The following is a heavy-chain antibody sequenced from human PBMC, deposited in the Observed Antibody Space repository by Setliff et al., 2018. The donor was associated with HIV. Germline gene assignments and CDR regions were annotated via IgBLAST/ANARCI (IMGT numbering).Heavy chain of an antibody. D-gene: IGHD1-26*01. J-gene: IGHJ4*01. CDR1: GGSFSSYS. CDR3: ARARNKWGTFDY. CDR2: IIPIFGTV. Sequence: SVKVSCKASGGSFSSYSISWVRQAPGQGLEWVGGIIPIFGTVNYAQRFQGRVTISADGSTSSAYMELNSLRSEDTAVYYCARARNKWGTFDYWGQGTQGTV. V-gene: IGHV1-69*13.